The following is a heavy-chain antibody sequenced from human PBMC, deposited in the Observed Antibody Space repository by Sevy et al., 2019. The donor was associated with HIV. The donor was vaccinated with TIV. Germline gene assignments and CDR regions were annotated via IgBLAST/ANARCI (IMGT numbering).Heavy chain of an antibody. CDR1: GFFFNTYN. D-gene: IGHD3-10*01. J-gene: IGHJ4*02. CDR2: ISRSSSYI. Sequence: GGSLRLSCATSGFFFNTYNMNWVRQAPGKGLEWVSSISRSSSYIKYADSVKDRFTISRDNAENSLFLQINSLRAEDTAVYYCVRGDRGWGITRYYFDYWGQGTLVTVSS. V-gene: IGHV3-21*01. CDR3: VRGDRGWGITRYYFDY.